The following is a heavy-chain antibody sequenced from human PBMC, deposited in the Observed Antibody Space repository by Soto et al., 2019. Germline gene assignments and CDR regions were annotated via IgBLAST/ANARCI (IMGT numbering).Heavy chain of an antibody. CDR2: INHSGST. CDR3: ARARSGWLQFPRYFDY. J-gene: IGHJ4*02. CDR1: GGSFSGYY. Sequence: SETLSLTCAVYGGSFSGYYWSWIRQPPGKGLEWIGEINHSGSTNYNPSLKSRVTISVDTSKNQFSLKLSSVTAADTAVYYCARARSGWLQFPRYFDYWGQATLVTVSS. V-gene: IGHV4-34*01. D-gene: IGHD5-12*01.